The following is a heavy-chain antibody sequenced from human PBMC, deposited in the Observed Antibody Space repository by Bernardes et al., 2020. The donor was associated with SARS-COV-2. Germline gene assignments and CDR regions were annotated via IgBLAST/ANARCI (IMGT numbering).Heavy chain of an antibody. J-gene: IGHJ3*02. CDR3: ARGRRSGYYYSYALDI. CDR1: GGSFSDYY. D-gene: IGHD3-22*01. V-gene: IGHV4-34*01. CDR2: INHSGNT. Sequence: SETLSLTCAVSGGSFSDYYWNWIRQSPGKGLEYIGEINHSGNTNYNPSLKSRVTISLDTSKNQFSLNLNSVTAADTAVYYCARGRRSGYYYSYALDIWGQGTLVTVSS.